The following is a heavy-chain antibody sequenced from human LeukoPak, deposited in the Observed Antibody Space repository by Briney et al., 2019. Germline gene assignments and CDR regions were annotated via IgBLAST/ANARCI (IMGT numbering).Heavy chain of an antibody. CDR2: INPNSGGT. D-gene: IGHD4-23*01. V-gene: IGHV1-2*02. CDR3: ARAGTTVVSTAYY. Sequence: ASVKVSCKASGYTFTGYYIHWLRQAPGQGLEWMGFINPNSGGTNYAQKFQGRVTMTRDTSISTAYMELSSLTSDDTAVYYCARAGTTVVSTAYYWGQGTLVTVSS. J-gene: IGHJ4*02. CDR1: GYTFTGYY.